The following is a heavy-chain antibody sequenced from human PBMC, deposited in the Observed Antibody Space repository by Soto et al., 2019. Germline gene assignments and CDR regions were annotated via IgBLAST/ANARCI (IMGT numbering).Heavy chain of an antibody. CDR1: GGSISSYY. J-gene: IGHJ5*02. Sequence: PSETLSLTCTVSGGSISSYYWSWIRQPPGKGLEWIGYIYYSGSTNYNPSLKSRVTISVDTSKNQFSLKLSSVTAADTAVYYCARTYNWNYGDWFDPWGQGTLVNVSS. CDR3: ARTYNWNYGDWFDP. V-gene: IGHV4-59*01. D-gene: IGHD1-7*01. CDR2: IYYSGST.